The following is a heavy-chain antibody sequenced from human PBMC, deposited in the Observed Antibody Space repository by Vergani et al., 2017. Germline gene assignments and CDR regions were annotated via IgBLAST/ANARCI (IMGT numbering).Heavy chain of an antibody. CDR3: ARAVGIAFDY. V-gene: IGHV3-33*01. Sequence: QVQLVESGGGVVQPGRSLRLSCAASGFTFSSYGMHWVRQAPGKGLEWVAVIWYDGSNKYYADSVKGRFTISRDNAKNSLYLQMNSLRAEDTAVYYCARAVGIAFDYWGQGTLVTVSS. D-gene: IGHD6-13*01. J-gene: IGHJ4*02. CDR2: IWYDGSNK. CDR1: GFTFSSYG.